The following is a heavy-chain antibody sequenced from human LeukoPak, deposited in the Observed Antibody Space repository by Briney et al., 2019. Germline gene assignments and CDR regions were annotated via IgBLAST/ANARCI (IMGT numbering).Heavy chain of an antibody. CDR3: SRENGAFSPFGY. Sequence: SGTLSLTCGVSGGSISNTNWWSWVRQPPGQGLEWIGEISLSGPTNYNPSLKSRVTVSLDKSKNHLSLNLTSVTAADTAVYYCSRENGAFSPFGYWGQGTLVTVPS. D-gene: IGHD2-8*01. CDR2: ISLSGPT. V-gene: IGHV4-4*02. J-gene: IGHJ4*02. CDR1: GGSISNTNW.